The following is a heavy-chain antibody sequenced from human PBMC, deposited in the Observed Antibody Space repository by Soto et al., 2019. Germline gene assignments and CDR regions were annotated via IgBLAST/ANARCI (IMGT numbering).Heavy chain of an antibody. V-gene: IGHV4-59*01. CDR3: AGEIRRGWRFDY. D-gene: IGHD6-19*01. Sequence: QVQLQESGPGLVKPSETLSLTCTVSGASISSYDWSWIRQSPGKGLEWIGYIYYSGSSLYNPSLNSRLSMSVDTSRNQFSLRLSSVTAADTAVYYCAGEIRRGWRFDYWGQGTLITVSS. CDR1: GASISSYD. CDR2: IYYSGSS. J-gene: IGHJ4*02.